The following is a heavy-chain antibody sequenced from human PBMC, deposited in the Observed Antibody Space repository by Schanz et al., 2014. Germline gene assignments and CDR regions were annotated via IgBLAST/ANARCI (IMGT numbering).Heavy chain of an antibody. V-gene: IGHV3-21*01. Sequence: DVQLLESGGGLVQPGGSLRLSCAVSGFTVSSNHMSWVRQAPGKGLEWVSSISSSGSYIHYADSVKGRFTISRDNAKNTLYLQMNTLRAEDTAVYYCARDRGYCSGGSCLTFDYWGQGTLVTVSS. CDR3: ARDRGYCSGGSCLTFDY. CDR1: GFTVSSNH. J-gene: IGHJ4*02. D-gene: IGHD2-15*01. CDR2: ISSSGSYI.